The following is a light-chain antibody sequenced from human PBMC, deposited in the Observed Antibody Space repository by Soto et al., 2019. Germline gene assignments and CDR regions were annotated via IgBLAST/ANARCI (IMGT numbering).Light chain of an antibody. CDR3: CSYAGDLAL. V-gene: IGLV2-11*01. CDR2: DVS. J-gene: IGLJ2*01. CDR1: SSDVGGYDF. Sequence: QSVLTQPRSVSGSPGQSVTISCTGTSSDVGGYDFVSWYQQHPGKAPKLMISDVSKRPSGVPDRFSGSKSGNTASLTISGLQAEDEADYYCCSYAGDLALFGGGPSSPS.